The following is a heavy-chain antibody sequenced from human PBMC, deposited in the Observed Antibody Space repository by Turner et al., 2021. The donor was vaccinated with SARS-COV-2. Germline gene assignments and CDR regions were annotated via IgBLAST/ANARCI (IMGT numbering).Heavy chain of an antibody. CDR1: GGSIRSY. Sequence: QVQLQESVPGLVKPSETLSLTCTVSGGSIRSYWSWIRQPAGRGPEWIGRIYSSGSSDYNPSLKSRVTMSVDTSKNQCSLKLTSVTAADTAVYYCARQFIRGGSYYWYFDLWGRGTLVTVSS. CDR2: IYSSGSS. J-gene: IGHJ2*01. V-gene: IGHV4-4*07. CDR3: ARQFIRGGSYYWYFDL. D-gene: IGHD1-26*01.